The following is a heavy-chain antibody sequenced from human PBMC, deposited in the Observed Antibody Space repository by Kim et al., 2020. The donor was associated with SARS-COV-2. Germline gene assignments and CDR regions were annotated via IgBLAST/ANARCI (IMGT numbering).Heavy chain of an antibody. CDR2: IIPIFGTA. Sequence: VKVSCKASGGTFSSYAISWVRQAPGQGLEWMGGIIPIFGTANYAQKFQGRVTITADESTSTAYMELSSLRSEDTAVYYCARDASGATNYDFWSGNNNWFDPWGQGTLVTVSS. D-gene: IGHD3-3*01. V-gene: IGHV1-69*01. CDR1: GGTFSSYA. CDR3: ARDASGATNYDFWSGNNNWFDP. J-gene: IGHJ5*02.